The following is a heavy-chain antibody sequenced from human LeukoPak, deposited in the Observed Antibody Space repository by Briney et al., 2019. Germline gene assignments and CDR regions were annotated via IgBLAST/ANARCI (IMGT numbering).Heavy chain of an antibody. CDR3: ARAPLPPIIGGPTVYFDY. D-gene: IGHD3-3*01. J-gene: IGHJ4*02. CDR1: GFIVSSNY. V-gene: IGHV3-53*01. CDR2: IYSGGST. Sequence: QPGGSLRLSCAASGFIVSSNYMSWVRQAPGKGLEWVSVIYSGGSTYDADSVKGRFTISRDNSKNTLYLQMNSLRAEDTAVYYCARAPLPPIIGGPTVYFDYWGQGTLVTVSS.